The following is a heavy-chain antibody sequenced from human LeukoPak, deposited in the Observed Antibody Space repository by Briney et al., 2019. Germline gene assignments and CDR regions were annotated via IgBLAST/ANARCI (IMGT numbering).Heavy chain of an antibody. D-gene: IGHD6-6*01. CDR3: ARAREYSSSRGYFQH. Sequence: GGSLRLSCEASGFTFSSYVMHWVRQAPGKGLEWVAVISYDGSNKYYADSVKGRFAISRDNSKNTLYLQMNSLRVEDTAVYYCARAREYSSSRGYFQHWGQGTLVTVSS. CDR2: ISYDGSNK. J-gene: IGHJ1*01. V-gene: IGHV3-30*09. CDR1: GFTFSSYV.